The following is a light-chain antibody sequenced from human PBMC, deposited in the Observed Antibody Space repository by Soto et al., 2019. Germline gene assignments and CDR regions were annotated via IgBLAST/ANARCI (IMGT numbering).Light chain of an antibody. V-gene: IGLV1-40*01. CDR1: SSDIGAGFD. J-gene: IGLJ1*01. Sequence: QAEVTQPPSVSGAPGQRVTISCSGSSSDIGAGFDVHWYQHLPGTAPKLLIYGNTNRPSGVPGRFSGSKSGTSASLVISGLQAEDEADYYCQSYENSRTGFYVFGTGTKLTVL. CDR2: GNT. CDR3: QSYENSRTGFYV.